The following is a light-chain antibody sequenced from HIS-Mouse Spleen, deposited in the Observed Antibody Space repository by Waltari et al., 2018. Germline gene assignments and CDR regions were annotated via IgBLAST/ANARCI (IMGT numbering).Light chain of an antibody. J-gene: IGLJ2*01. CDR3: YSTDSSGNHRV. Sequence: SYELTQPPSVSVSPGQTARITCSGDALPKQQAYWYQQKSGQAPVLVIYEDSKRPSGIPERFSGSSSGTMATLTISGAQVEDEADYYCYSTDSSGNHRVFGGGTKLTVL. CDR2: EDS. CDR1: ALPKQQ. V-gene: IGLV3-10*01.